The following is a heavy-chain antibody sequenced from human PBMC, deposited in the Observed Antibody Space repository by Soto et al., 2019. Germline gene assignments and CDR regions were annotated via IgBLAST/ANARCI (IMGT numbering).Heavy chain of an antibody. D-gene: IGHD4-17*01. CDR2: IYYSGST. CDR3: AGANGDSHLYYDYGMDV. J-gene: IGHJ6*02. CDR1: GGSISSGGYY. V-gene: IGHV4-31*03. Sequence: SETLSLTCTVSGGSISSGGYYWSWIRQHPGKGLEWIGYIYYSGSTYYNPSLKSRVTISVEMSKNQFSLKLSPMTAADPAVYYGAGANGDSHLYYDYGMDVWGQGTTVTVSS.